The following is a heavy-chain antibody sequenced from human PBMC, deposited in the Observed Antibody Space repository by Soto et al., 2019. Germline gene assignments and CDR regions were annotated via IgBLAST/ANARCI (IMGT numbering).Heavy chain of an antibody. Sequence: QVQLVESGGGLVKPGGSLRLSCAASGFTFSDYYMSWIRQAPGKGLEWVSYISSSGSTIYYADSVKGRFTISRDNAKNSLYLQMNSLRAEDMAVYYCARYIVVVVAATRYGMDVWGQGTTVTVSS. CDR3: ARYIVVVVAATRYGMDV. CDR2: ISSSGSTI. J-gene: IGHJ6*02. CDR1: GFTFSDYY. V-gene: IGHV3-11*01. D-gene: IGHD2-15*01.